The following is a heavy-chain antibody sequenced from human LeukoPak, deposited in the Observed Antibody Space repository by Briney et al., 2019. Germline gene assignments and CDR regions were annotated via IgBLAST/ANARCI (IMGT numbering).Heavy chain of an antibody. CDR1: GDSISSYY. D-gene: IGHD3-3*01. V-gene: IGHV4-59*08. J-gene: IGHJ4*02. CDR2: IYYSGST. Sequence: SETLSLTCTVSGDSISSYYWSWIRQPPGKGLEWIGFIYYSGSTNYNPSLQSRVTISVDTSKNQFSLKLSSVTAADTAVYYCARQGFWRGYFVFNYWGQGTLVTVSS. CDR3: ARQGFWRGYFVFNY.